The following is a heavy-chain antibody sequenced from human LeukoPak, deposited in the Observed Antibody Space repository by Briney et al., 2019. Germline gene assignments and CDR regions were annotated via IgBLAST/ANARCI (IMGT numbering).Heavy chain of an antibody. CDR3: ARVAYYYDSSGYYYSSPQYFQH. CDR1: GFTFDDYA. CDR2: ISWNSGSI. J-gene: IGHJ1*01. D-gene: IGHD3-22*01. Sequence: GGSLRLSCAASGFTFDDYAMHWVRQAPGKGLEWVSGISWNSGSIGYADSVKGRFTISRDNSKNTLYLQMNSLRAEDTAVYYCARVAYYYDSSGYYYSSPQYFQHWGQGTLVTVSS. V-gene: IGHV3-9*01.